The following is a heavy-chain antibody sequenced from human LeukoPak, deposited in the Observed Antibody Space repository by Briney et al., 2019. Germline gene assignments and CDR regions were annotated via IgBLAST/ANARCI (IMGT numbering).Heavy chain of an antibody. CDR3: ARSGSYSRVYFDY. J-gene: IGHJ4*02. V-gene: IGHV3-30*04. D-gene: IGHD1-26*01. Sequence: GRSLRLSCAASGFTFSNYAMHWVRQAPGKGLEWVAVISYDGSDKYYADSVKGRFTISRDNSKNTLYLQVNSLRAEHTAVYYCARSGSYSRVYFDYWGQGTLVTVSS. CDR1: GFTFSNYA. CDR2: ISYDGSDK.